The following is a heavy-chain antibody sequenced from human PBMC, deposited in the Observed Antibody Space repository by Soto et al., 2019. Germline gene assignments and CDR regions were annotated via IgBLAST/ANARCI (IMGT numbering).Heavy chain of an antibody. V-gene: IGHV1-3*01. CDR2: INAGSGNT. CDR3: ARDPLAYSSGWYADYYYGMDV. Sequence: ASVKVSWKASGYTFTSYAMHWVRRAPGRRLEWMGWINAGSGNTKYSQKFQGRVTITRDTSASTAYMELSSLRSEDTAVYYCARDPLAYSSGWYADYYYGMDVWGQGTTVTVSS. J-gene: IGHJ6*02. CDR1: GYTFTSYA. D-gene: IGHD6-19*01.